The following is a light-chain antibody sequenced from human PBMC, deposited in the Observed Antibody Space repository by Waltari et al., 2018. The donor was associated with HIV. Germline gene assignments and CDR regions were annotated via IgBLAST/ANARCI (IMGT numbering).Light chain of an antibody. Sequence: QSALTQPASVSGSPGQSITISCTGTSSDVGGYNHVSWYQQHPGKAPKLMIYEVSNRPSGVSNRFSGSKSGNTASLTISGLQAEDEADYYYSSYTSSSTPYVFGTGTKVTVL. J-gene: IGLJ1*01. CDR3: SSYTSSSTPYV. V-gene: IGLV2-14*01. CDR1: SSDVGGYNH. CDR2: EVS.